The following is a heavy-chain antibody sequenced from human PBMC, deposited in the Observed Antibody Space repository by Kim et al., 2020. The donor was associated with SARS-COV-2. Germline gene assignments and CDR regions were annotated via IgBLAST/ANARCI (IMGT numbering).Heavy chain of an antibody. J-gene: IGHJ3*02. CDR3: ATTCKGRMAGWSSGDLDT. Sequence: KGRFTISRDNSKNTLYLQMNSLRTEDTAVYYCATTCKGRMAGWSSGDLDTWGQGTMVTVSS. D-gene: IGHD2-15*01. V-gene: IGHV3-30*03.